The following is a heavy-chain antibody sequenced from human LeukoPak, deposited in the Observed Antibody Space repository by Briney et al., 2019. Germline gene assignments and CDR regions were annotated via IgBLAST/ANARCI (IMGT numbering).Heavy chain of an antibody. Sequence: PGRSLRLSCAASGLTFSTFGMHWVRQAPGRGPEWVAFIRFDGSNKYYAESLKGRFTISRDNSKNTLYLQMNSLRAEDTAIYFCAKGGYFFDYWGQGALVIVSS. CDR3: AKGGYFFDY. CDR2: IRFDGSNK. V-gene: IGHV3-30*02. J-gene: IGHJ4*02. CDR1: GLTFSTFG.